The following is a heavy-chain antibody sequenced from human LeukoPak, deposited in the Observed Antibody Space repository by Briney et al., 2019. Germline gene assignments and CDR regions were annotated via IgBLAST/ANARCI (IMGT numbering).Heavy chain of an antibody. CDR1: GGSFSGYY. Sequence: SETLSLTCAVYGGSFSGYYWSWIRQPPGKGLEWIGEINHSGSTNYNPSLKSRVTISVDTSKNQFSLKLSSVTAADTAVYYCALSSGWYSAFDIWGQGTMVTVSS. D-gene: IGHD6-19*01. CDR2: INHSGST. J-gene: IGHJ3*02. CDR3: ALSSGWYSAFDI. V-gene: IGHV4-34*01.